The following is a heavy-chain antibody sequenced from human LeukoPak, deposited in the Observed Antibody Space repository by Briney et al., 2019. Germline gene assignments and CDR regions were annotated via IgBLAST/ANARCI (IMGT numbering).Heavy chain of an antibody. J-gene: IGHJ4*02. V-gene: IGHV3-23*01. CDR2: ITGSDDNT. Sequence: GGSLRLSCAASGFTFSSYSMNWVRQAPGKGLEWVSTITGSDDNTYYADSVKGRFTISRDFSRNTVRLQMNSLRTEGTAIYYCAKGPQLYSGYHPDYWGQGTLVTVSS. CDR3: AKGPQLYSGYHPDY. D-gene: IGHD5-12*01. CDR1: GFTFSSYS.